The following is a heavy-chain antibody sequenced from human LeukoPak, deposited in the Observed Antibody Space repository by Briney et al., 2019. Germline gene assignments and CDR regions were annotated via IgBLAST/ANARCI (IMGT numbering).Heavy chain of an antibody. CDR2: ISPSSTYI. CDR3: ARDRNWNFDY. CDR1: GFTFSDYT. Sequence: GGSLRPSCAASGFTFSDYTMDWVRQAPGKGLEWVSSISPSSTYIKYSDSVKGRFTISRDDAKSSLYLQMNSLRADDTAVYYCARDRNWNFDYWGQGTLVTVSS. D-gene: IGHD1-1*01. J-gene: IGHJ4*02. V-gene: IGHV3-21*01.